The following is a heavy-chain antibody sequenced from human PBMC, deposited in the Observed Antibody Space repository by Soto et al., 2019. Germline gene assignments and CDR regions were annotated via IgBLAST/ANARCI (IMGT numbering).Heavy chain of an antibody. CDR1: GFTFSGSA. Sequence: TGGSLRLSCAASGFTFSGSAMHWVRQASGKGLEWVGRIRSKANSYATAYAASVKGRFTISRDDSKNTAYLQMNSLKTEDTAVYYCTRPGDCGGDCLEPWGQGALVTVSS. V-gene: IGHV3-73*01. CDR2: IRSKANSYAT. J-gene: IGHJ5*02. D-gene: IGHD2-21*02. CDR3: TRPGDCGGDCLEP.